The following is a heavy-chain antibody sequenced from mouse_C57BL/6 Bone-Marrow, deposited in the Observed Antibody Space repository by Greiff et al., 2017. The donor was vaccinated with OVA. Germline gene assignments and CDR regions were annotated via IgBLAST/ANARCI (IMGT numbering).Heavy chain of an antibody. Sequence: LVESGAELVMPGASVKLSCKASGYTFTSYWMHWVKQRPGQGLEWIGEIDPSDSYTNYNQKFKGKSTLTVDKSSSTAYMQLSSLTSEDSAVYYCAGGYDGDWFATGAKGLWSLSLQ. CDR1: GYTFTSYW. J-gene: IGHJ3*01. CDR3: AGGYDGDWFAT. V-gene: IGHV1-69*01. D-gene: IGHD2-2*01. CDR2: IDPSDSYT.